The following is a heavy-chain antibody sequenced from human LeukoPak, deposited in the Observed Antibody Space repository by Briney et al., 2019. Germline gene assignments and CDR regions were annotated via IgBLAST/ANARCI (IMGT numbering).Heavy chain of an antibody. D-gene: IGHD2-2*01. J-gene: IGHJ5*02. CDR3: ARGSCSSTSCYYVSDFHHNWFDP. Sequence: GGSLRLSCAASGFTFSSYSMNWVRQAPGKGLEWVSSISSSSSYIYYADSVKGRFTISRDNAKNSLYLQMNSLRAEDTAVYYCARGSCSSTSCYYVSDFHHNWFDPWGQGTLVTVSS. CDR1: GFTFSSYS. CDR2: ISSSSSYI. V-gene: IGHV3-21*01.